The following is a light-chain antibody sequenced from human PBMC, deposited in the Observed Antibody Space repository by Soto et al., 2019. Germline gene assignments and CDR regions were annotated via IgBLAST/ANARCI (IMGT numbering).Light chain of an antibody. CDR3: QQYNSYWT. J-gene: IGKJ1*01. V-gene: IGKV1-5*01. CDR1: QSISSW. Sequence: DLQMTQSPSTLSASVGDRVTITCRASQSISSWLAWYQQKPGKAPKLLIYDASGLESGVPSRFSGSGSGTEFTLTISSLQPDDFATYYCQQYNSYWTFGQGTKVEIK. CDR2: DAS.